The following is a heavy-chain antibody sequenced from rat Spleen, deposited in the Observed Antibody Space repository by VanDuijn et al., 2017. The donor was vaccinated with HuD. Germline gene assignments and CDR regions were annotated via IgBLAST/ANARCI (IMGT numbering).Heavy chain of an antibody. J-gene: IGHJ3*01. CDR3: ATGGYYGYTYGFAY. V-gene: IGHV5-29*01. CDR2: ISSDGGRN. D-gene: IGHD1-9*01. Sequence: EVQLVESDGGLVQPGRSLKLSCAASGFTFSDYYMAWVRQAPTKGLEGVANISSDGGRNFYRDSVKGRFTISRDNAKSSLYLQMDSLRSGDTATYYCATGGYYGYTYGFAYWGQGTLVTVSS. CDR1: GFTFSDYY.